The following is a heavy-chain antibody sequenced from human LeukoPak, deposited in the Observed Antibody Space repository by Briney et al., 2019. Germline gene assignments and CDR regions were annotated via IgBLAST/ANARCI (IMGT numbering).Heavy chain of an antibody. CDR3: ARATRGFGEPVGDY. D-gene: IGHD3-10*01. CDR1: GYTFTGYY. Sequence: ASVKVSCKASGYTFTGYYIHWVRQAPGQGLEWMGWINPNSGGTNYAQKFQGRVTMTRDTSISTGYMEVSRLGSDDTAVYYCARATRGFGEPVGDYWGQGTLVTVSS. V-gene: IGHV1-2*02. J-gene: IGHJ4*02. CDR2: INPNSGGT.